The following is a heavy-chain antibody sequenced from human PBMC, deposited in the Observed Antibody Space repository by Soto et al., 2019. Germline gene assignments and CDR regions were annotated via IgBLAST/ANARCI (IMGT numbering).Heavy chain of an antibody. D-gene: IGHD3-10*01. V-gene: IGHV3-23*01. CDR2: ISGSGDST. J-gene: IGHJ4*02. CDR3: AKALYGGFTY. Sequence: EVRLFESGGGLVQPGGSLRLSCAASGFTFSVYAMRWVRQAPGKGLEWVSGISGSGDSTHYADSVKGRFTVSRDNSKSMLYLQTNRLRAEETAIYYCAKALYGGFTYWGQGTLVTVSS. CDR1: GFTFSVYA.